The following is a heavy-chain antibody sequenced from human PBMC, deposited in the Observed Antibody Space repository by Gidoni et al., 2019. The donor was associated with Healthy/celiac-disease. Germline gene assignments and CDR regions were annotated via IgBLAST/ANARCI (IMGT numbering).Heavy chain of an antibody. CDR1: GFPFSSYG. V-gene: IGHV3-33*01. CDR2: IWYDGSNK. CDR3: ARNNGDYVGFFDY. Sequence: QVQLVESGGGVVQPGRSLRLSCTASGFPFSSYGMHWVRQAPGEGLGWGAVIWYDGSNKYYADSVKGRFTISRDNSKNTLYLQMNSLRAEDTAVYYCARNNGDYVGFFDYWGQGTLVTVSS. D-gene: IGHD4-17*01. J-gene: IGHJ4*02.